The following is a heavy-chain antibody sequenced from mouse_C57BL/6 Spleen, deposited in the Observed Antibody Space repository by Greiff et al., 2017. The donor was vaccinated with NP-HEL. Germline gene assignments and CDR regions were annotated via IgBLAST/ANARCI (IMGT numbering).Heavy chain of an antibody. D-gene: IGHD2-3*01. Sequence: VQLQQPGAELVKPGASVKLSCKASGYTFTSYWMHWVKQRPGQGLEWIGMIHPNSGSTNYNEKFKSKATLTVGKSSSTAYMQLSSLTSEDSAVYYCARASWDGYYDAMDYWGQGTSVTVSS. CDR1: GYTFTSYW. CDR3: ARASWDGYYDAMDY. CDR2: IHPNSGST. V-gene: IGHV1-64*01. J-gene: IGHJ4*01.